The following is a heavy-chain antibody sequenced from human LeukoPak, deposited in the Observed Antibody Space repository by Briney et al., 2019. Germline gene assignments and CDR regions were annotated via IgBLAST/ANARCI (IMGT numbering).Heavy chain of an antibody. V-gene: IGHV4-39*01. CDR3: ARRVGASLTDAFDI. Sequence: SETLSLTCTVSGGSISSSSYYWDWIRQPPGKGLEWIGSAFYSGTTYYNPSLKSRITISVDTSKNQFSLKLSSVTAADTAVFYCARRVGASLTDAFDIWGQGTMVTVSS. CDR2: AFYSGTT. D-gene: IGHD1-26*01. CDR1: GGSISSSSYY. J-gene: IGHJ3*02.